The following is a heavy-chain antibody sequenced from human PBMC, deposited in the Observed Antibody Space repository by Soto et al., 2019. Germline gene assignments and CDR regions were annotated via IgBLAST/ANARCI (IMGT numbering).Heavy chain of an antibody. CDR2: ISNSGTTI. D-gene: IGHD5-12*01. V-gene: IGHV3-11*01. J-gene: IGHJ6*03. Sequence: GGSLRLSCVASGFTLSDYYMSWIRQAPGKGLEWVSYISNSGTTIYYADSVKGRFTISRDNAKNSLYLQMNSLKVEDTAVYYCARPPSHTGGYDHYYYYYYMDVWGKGTTVTVSS. CDR3: ARPPSHTGGYDHYYYYYYMDV. CDR1: GFTLSDYY.